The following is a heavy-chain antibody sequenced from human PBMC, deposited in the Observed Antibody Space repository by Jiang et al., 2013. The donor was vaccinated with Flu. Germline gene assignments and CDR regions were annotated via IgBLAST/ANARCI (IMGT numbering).Heavy chain of an antibody. CDR2: IIPIFGTA. V-gene: IGHV1-69*01. CDR1: TFSSYA. CDR3: ARGFTAPYYFDY. J-gene: IGHJ4*02. D-gene: IGHD3-16*01. Sequence: TFSSYAISWVRQAPGQGLEWMGGIIPIFGTANYAQKFQGRVTITADESTSTAYMELSSLRSEDTAVYYCARGFTAPYYFDYWGQGTLVTVSS.